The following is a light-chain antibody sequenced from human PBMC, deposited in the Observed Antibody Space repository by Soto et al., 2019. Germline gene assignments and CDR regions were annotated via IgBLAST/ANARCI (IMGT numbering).Light chain of an antibody. V-gene: IGKV1-39*01. CDR2: AAS. Sequence: DIQMPQSPSTLPASVGDRVAITCRASQSISSWLAWYQQKPGKAPKLLIYAASSLQSGVPSRFSGSGSGTDFTLTISSLQPEDFATYYCQQSYSTPITFGQGTRLGIK. J-gene: IGKJ5*01. CDR3: QQSYSTPIT. CDR1: QSISSW.